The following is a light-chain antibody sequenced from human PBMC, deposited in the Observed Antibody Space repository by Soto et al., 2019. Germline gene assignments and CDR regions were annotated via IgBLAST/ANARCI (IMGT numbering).Light chain of an antibody. J-gene: IGKJ4*01. V-gene: IGKV3-20*01. Sequence: EILLTQSPGTLSLSPWERATLSGRASQSVSSSYLAWYQQKPGQAPRLLIYGASSRAAGVPDRFSGSGSGTDFTLTITRLGPEDFAVYFCQQYDTSPLTFGGGTKVDIK. CDR3: QQYDTSPLT. CDR2: GAS. CDR1: QSVSSSY.